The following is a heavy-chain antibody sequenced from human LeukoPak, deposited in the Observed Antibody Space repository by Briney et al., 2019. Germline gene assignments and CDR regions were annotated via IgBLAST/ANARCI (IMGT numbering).Heavy chain of an antibody. Sequence: PSETLSLTCAVYGGSFSGYYWSWIRQPPGMGLEWIGEINHSGSTNYNPSLKSRVTISVDTSKNQFSLKLSSVTAADTAVYYCARGRGKLYWGQGTLVTVSS. V-gene: IGHV4-34*01. CDR3: ARGRGKLY. CDR1: GGSFSGYY. D-gene: IGHD2-15*01. CDR2: INHSGST. J-gene: IGHJ4*02.